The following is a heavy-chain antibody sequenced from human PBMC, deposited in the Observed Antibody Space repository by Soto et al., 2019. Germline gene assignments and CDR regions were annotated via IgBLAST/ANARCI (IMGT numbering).Heavy chain of an antibody. CDR2: MNPNSGNT. V-gene: IGHV1-8*01. J-gene: IGHJ6*03. D-gene: IGHD3-10*01. CDR3: ARGWLEPYYFGSGRRGRDNYYSMAV. CDR1: GYTFTSYD. Sequence: ASVKVSCKASGYTFTSYDINWVRQATGQGPEWMGWMNPNSGNTGYAQKFQGRVTMTRNTSISTAYMELSSLRSEDTAVYYCARGWLEPYYFGSGRRGRDNYYSMAVWGKGTTVTVSS.